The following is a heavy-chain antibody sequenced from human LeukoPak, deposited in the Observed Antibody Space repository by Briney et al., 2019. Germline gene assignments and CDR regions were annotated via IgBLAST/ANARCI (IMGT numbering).Heavy chain of an antibody. D-gene: IGHD3-22*01. Sequence: KSGGSLRLSCAASGFTFSNAWMSWVRQAPGKGLEWVGRIKSKTDGGTTDYAAPVKGRFTISRDDSKNTLYLQMNSLKTEDTAVYYCTTKDYYDSSGYYRDAFDIWGQGTMVTVSS. CDR2: IKSKTDGGTT. V-gene: IGHV3-15*01. CDR1: GFTFSNAW. CDR3: TTKDYYDSSGYYRDAFDI. J-gene: IGHJ3*02.